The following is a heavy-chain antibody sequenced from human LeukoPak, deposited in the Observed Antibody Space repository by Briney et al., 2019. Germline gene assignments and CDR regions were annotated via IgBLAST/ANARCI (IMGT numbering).Heavy chain of an antibody. D-gene: IGHD6-19*01. J-gene: IGHJ4*02. Sequence: PSETLSLTCTVSGVSIRTYYWSWIRQPPGQGLEWIGYISYSGSNKYNPSLKSRVTLSVDMSKNQFSLKLSSVTAADSAIYYCARLPHMAVARQDFAYWGPGTLVTVSS. CDR1: GVSIRTYY. CDR3: ARLPHMAVARQDFAY. CDR2: ISYSGSN. V-gene: IGHV4-59*08.